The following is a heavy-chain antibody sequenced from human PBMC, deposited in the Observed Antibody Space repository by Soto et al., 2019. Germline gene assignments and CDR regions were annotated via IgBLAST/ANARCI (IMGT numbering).Heavy chain of an antibody. CDR3: AREETAWPLSYGLDV. V-gene: IGHV3-21*01. CDR2: ITRNSDI. D-gene: IGHD2-21*02. J-gene: IGHJ6*02. Sequence: GGSLRLSCAASGFTFSSYSMHWVRQAPGKGLEWVSAITRNSDIYYADSVKGRFTISRDHAQNSVSLQMDSLRAEDTAVYYCAREETAWPLSYGLDVWGQGTTVTVSS. CDR1: GFTFSSYS.